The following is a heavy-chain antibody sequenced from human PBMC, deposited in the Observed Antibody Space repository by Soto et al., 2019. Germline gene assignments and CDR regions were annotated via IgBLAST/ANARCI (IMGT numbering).Heavy chain of an antibody. D-gene: IGHD1-26*01. V-gene: IGHV4-59*11. CDR3: ARDGREASGMDV. CDR1: GGSISSHY. CDR2: IYYRGST. Sequence: SDTLSLTCTVSGGSISSHYWSWVRQAPGKGLEWIGHIYYRGSTSYNPSLRSRSTISVDTSNNQFSLKLNSVTTADTAVYYCARDGREASGMDVWGQGTKVTVSS. J-gene: IGHJ6*02.